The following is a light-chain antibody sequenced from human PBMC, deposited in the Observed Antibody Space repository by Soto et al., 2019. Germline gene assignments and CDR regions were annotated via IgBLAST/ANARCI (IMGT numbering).Light chain of an antibody. CDR2: DVT. CDR3: SSYAGSYILGV. CDR1: SSDVGGYDF. J-gene: IGLJ3*02. V-gene: IGLV2-11*01. Sequence: QSVLAQPRSVSGSPGQSVTLSCTGTSSDVGGYDFVSWYQQYPGKAPKLIIFDVTERTSGVPDRFSGSKSGNSASLTISGLQAEDEADYYCSSYAGSYILGVFGGGTKVTVL.